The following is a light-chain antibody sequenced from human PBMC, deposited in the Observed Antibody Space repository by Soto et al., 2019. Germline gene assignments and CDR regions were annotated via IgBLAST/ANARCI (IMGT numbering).Light chain of an antibody. CDR1: ESINRH. J-gene: IGKJ5*01. CDR2: AAS. CDR3: QQSYSTLSIT. Sequence: DTQMTQSPSSLSASVGDRVTITCRASESINRHLNWYQQKPGKAPKLLIYAASSLQNGVPSRFSGSGSGTDFTLTISNLQPEDFATYYCQQSYSTLSITFGQGTRLEIK. V-gene: IGKV1-39*01.